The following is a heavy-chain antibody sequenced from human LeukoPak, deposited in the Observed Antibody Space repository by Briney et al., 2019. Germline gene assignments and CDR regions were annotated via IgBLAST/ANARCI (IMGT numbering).Heavy chain of an antibody. CDR2: INPNSGGT. CDR1: GYTFTGYY. J-gene: IGHJ6*02. CDR3: ATDSTWYYYYGIDV. V-gene: IGHV1-2*02. Sequence: PQASVKVSCKASGYTFTGYYMHWVRQAPGQGLEWMGWINPNSGGTNYAQKFQGRVTMTRDTSISTAYMELSRLRSDDTAVYYCATDSTWYYYYGIDVWGQATTVTVSS. D-gene: IGHD6-13*01.